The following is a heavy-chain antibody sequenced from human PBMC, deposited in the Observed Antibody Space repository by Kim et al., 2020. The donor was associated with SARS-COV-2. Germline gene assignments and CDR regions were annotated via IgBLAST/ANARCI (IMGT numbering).Heavy chain of an antibody. CDR1: GFTFSSYG. CDR3: AKDFVVVPAAILYYGMDV. D-gene: IGHD2-2*01. CDR2: ISYDGSNK. Sequence: GGSLRLSCAASGFTFSSYGMHWVRQAPGKGLEWVAVISYDGSNKYYADYVKGRFTISRDNSKNTLYLQMNSLRAEDTAVYYCAKDFVVVPAAILYYGMDVWGQGTTVTVSS. V-gene: IGHV3-30*18. J-gene: IGHJ6*02.